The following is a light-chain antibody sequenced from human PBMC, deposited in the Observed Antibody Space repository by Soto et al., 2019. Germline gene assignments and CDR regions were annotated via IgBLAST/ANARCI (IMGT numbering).Light chain of an antibody. CDR3: QQSYSIPFT. Sequence: DIVMTQFPDSLAVSLGEKATIHCRSSQSVLYSSNNKNYLAWYQQKLGQPPKLLIYWASTRESGVPDRFTGGRSGTDFTLTISSLQAEDVAVYYCQQSYSIPFTFGPGTKVDIK. CDR1: QSVLYSSNNKNY. V-gene: IGKV4-1*01. CDR2: WAS. J-gene: IGKJ3*01.